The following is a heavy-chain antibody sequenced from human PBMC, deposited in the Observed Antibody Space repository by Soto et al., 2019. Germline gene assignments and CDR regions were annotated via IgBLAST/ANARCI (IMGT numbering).Heavy chain of an antibody. J-gene: IGHJ6*02. CDR1: GFTFSSYS. CDR3: ARDREGGGYSYGYVNYGMDV. V-gene: IGHV3-48*02. CDR2: ISSSSSTI. Sequence: VQLVESGGGLVQPGGSLRLSCAASGFTFSSYSMNWVRQAPGKGLEWVSYISSSSSTIYYADSVKGRFTISRDNAKNSLYLQMNSLRDEDTAVYYCARDREGGGYSYGYVNYGMDVWGQGTTVTVSS. D-gene: IGHD5-18*01.